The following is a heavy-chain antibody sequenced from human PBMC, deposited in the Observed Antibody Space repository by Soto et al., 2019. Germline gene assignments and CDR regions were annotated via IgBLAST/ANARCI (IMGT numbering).Heavy chain of an antibody. CDR3: AKAVGIAVPGTHRDY. CDR2: ISGTGSST. V-gene: IGHV3-23*01. Sequence: EVQLFESGGGSVQPGGSLGLSCAASGFTFSSYAMSWVRPAPGKGLEWVSAISGTGSSTNYADSVEGRFTISRDNSENTLYLQMSSLRAEDTAVYYCAKAVGIAVPGTHRDYWGQGTLVTVSS. D-gene: IGHD6-19*01. CDR1: GFTFSSYA. J-gene: IGHJ4*02.